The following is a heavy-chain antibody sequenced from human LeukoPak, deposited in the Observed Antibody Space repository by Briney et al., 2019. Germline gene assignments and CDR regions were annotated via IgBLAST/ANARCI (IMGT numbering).Heavy chain of an antibody. CDR2: IYYSGST. J-gene: IGHJ5*02. CDR3: ASSGVGYCSGGSCLNWFDP. CDR1: GGSIGRTTYF. V-gene: IGHV4-39*01. Sequence: PSETLSLTCTVSGGSIGRTTYFWGWIRRSPGKGLEWIATIYYSGSTYYNPSLKSRVTISVDTSKNQFSLKLSSVTAADTGVYYCASSGVGYCSGGSCLNWFDPWGQGTLVTVSS. D-gene: IGHD2-15*01.